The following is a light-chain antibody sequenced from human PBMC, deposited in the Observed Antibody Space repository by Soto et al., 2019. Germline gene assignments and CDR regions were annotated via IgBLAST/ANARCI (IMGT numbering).Light chain of an antibody. CDR1: QSVDIS. Sequence: EIVLTQSPGTLSLSPGERATLSCRASQSVDISLAWYQQKPGQAPRLLIYGASTRATDMPGTFSGRGSGTEFTLTITSLRPEDFGVYYCQQYGSSPLISFGQGTRLEIK. CDR2: GAS. V-gene: IGKV3-20*01. CDR3: QQYGSSPLIS. J-gene: IGKJ5*01.